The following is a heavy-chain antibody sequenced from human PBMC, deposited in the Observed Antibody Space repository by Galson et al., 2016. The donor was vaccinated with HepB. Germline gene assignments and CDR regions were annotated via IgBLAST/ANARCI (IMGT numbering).Heavy chain of an antibody. CDR1: GGSISNYY. J-gene: IGHJ4*02. D-gene: IGHD5-12*01. V-gene: IGHV4-59*01. CDR3: ARSYDSIGYEYGGY. Sequence: ETLSLTCTVSGGSISNYYWAWIRQSPGKGLEWIGYIHYSGITHYNPSLKSRVTISVDTSKSLLSLKLTSVTADDTAVYYCARSYDSIGYEYGGYWGQGTLVAVSS. CDR2: IHYSGIT.